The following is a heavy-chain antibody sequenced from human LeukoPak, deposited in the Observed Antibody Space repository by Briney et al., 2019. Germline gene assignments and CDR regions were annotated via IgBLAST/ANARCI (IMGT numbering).Heavy chain of an antibody. Sequence: GASVKVSCKASGYIFTGYYIHWVRQARGQGLEWMGWVNPNSGDINSAQKFRGRVTMTRDTSNSTAYMELNRLTSADTAVYYCARDWGASNWYDHWGQGTLVTVSS. D-gene: IGHD3-16*01. CDR1: GYIFTGYY. CDR2: VNPNSGDI. J-gene: IGHJ5*02. CDR3: ARDWGASNWYDH. V-gene: IGHV1-2*02.